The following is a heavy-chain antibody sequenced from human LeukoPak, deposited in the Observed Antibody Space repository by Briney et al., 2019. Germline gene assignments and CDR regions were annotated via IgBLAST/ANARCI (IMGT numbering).Heavy chain of an antibody. CDR3: ARGSGYLFYSWFDP. CDR2: IYYSGST. D-gene: IGHD3-22*01. J-gene: IGHJ5*02. CDR1: GGSISPYY. V-gene: IGHV4-59*08. Sequence: SETLSLTCTVSGGSISPYYWSWIRQPPGKGLEWIGYIYYSGSTNYNPSLKSRVTISVETSKNQFSLRLTSVTAADTAVYYCARGSGYLFYSWFDPWGQGTLVTVSS.